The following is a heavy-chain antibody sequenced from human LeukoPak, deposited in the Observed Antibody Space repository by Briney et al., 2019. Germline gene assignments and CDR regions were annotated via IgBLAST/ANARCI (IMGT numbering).Heavy chain of an antibody. J-gene: IGHJ5*02. CDR2: IYTSGST. CDR1: GGSISSGSYY. CDR3: ARTYCSSTSCYINWFDP. V-gene: IGHV4-61*02. Sequence: SQTLSLTCTVSGGSISSGSYYWSWIRQPAGKGLEWIGRIYTSGSTNYNPSLKSRVTISLDTSKNQFSLKLSSVTAADAAVYYCARTYCSSTSCYINWFDPWGQGTLVTVSS. D-gene: IGHD2-2*01.